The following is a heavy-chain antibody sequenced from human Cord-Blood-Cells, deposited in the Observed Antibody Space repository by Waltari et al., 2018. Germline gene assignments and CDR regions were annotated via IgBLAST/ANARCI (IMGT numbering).Heavy chain of an antibody. CDR3: AREIPGTRAFDY. CDR2: IIPIFGTA. V-gene: IGHV1-69*01. J-gene: IGHJ4*02. Sequence: QVQLVQSGAEVKKPGSSVKVSCKASGGTFSSYAISWVRQAPGQGLEWMGGIIPIFGTANYVQKFQGRVTITADESTSTANMELSSLRSEDTAVYYCAREIPGTRAFDYWGQGTLVTVSS. CDR1: GGTFSSYA. D-gene: IGHD1-7*01.